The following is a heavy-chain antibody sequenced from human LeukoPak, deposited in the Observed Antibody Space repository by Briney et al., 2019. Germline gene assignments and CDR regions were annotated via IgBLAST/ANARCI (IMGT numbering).Heavy chain of an antibody. CDR3: ARPEAAAADAFDI. D-gene: IGHD6-13*01. Sequence: GESLKISCKGSGYSFTSYWIGWVRQMPRKGLEWMGIIYPGDSDTRYSPSFQGQVTISADKSISTAYLQWSSLKASDTAMYYCARPEAAAADAFDIWGQGTMVTVSS. CDR2: IYPGDSDT. CDR1: GYSFTSYW. J-gene: IGHJ3*02. V-gene: IGHV5-51*01.